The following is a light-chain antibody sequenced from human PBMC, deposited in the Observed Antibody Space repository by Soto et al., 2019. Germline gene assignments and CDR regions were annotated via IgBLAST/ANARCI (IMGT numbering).Light chain of an antibody. CDR1: SSDVGAYNY. J-gene: IGLJ1*01. CDR3: SSYGDGNNVV. V-gene: IGLV2-8*01. CDR2: EVT. Sequence: QAVLTQPPSASGSPGQSVTISCTGTSSDVGAYNYVSWYQQHPGKAPKTMIYEVTKRPSGVPDRFSGSKSGNTASLTVSGLQAEDEADYYCSSYGDGNNVVSGTGTKVTVL.